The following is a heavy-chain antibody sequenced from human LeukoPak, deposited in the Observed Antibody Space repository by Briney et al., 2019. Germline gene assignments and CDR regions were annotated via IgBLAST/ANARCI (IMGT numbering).Heavy chain of an antibody. CDR1: GVSLSGYY. V-gene: IGHV4-34*01. D-gene: IGHD4-23*01. Sequence: PSETLSLTCAVSGVSLSGYYWSWFRQPPGKGLEWIGEMHYTGATNYSPSLKSRVTISAGTSKNQFSLKVNSVTAADTAVYYCARGVTLYYYFDLWGRGTLVTVSS. CDR3: ARGVTLYYYFDL. J-gene: IGHJ2*01. CDR2: MHYTGAT.